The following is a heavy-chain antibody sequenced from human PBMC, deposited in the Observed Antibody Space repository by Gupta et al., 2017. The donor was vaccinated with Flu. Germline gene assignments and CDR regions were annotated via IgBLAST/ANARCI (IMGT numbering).Heavy chain of an antibody. CDR2: IRSFFDGGTV. CDR3: ATDKTFYGSAPYFDN. V-gene: IGHV3-15*01. J-gene: IGHJ4*02. D-gene: IGHD4-17*01. Sequence: AWMSWVRQAPGKGLEWVGRIRSFFDGGTVDYAAPVMGRFTISRDESRLFLRMTGLTAEDTAVYYCATDKTFYGSAPYFDNWGQGTLVTVSS. CDR1: AW.